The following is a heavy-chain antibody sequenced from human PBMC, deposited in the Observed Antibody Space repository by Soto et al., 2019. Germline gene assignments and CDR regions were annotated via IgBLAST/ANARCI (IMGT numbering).Heavy chain of an antibody. V-gene: IGHV3-48*01. CDR2: ISSSSSTI. J-gene: IGHJ6*02. CDR3: AKGGFGSGYKFYYYYYGMDV. CDR1: GFTFSSYS. Sequence: GGSLRLSCAASGFTFSSYSMNWVRQAPGKGLEWFSYISSSSSTIYYADSVKGRFTISRDNSKNTLYLQMNSLRAEDTAVYYCAKGGFGSGYKFYYYYYGMDVWGQGTTVTVSS. D-gene: IGHD3-3*01.